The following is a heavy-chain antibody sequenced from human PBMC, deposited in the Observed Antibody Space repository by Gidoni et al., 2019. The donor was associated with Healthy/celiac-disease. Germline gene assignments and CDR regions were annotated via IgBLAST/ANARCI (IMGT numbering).Heavy chain of an antibody. V-gene: IGHV4-34*01. Sequence: QVQLQQWGAGLLKPSETLSLTCAVYGGSFSGYYWSWIRQPPGTGLEWTGEINHSGSTNYNPSLKSRVTISVDTSKNQFSLKLSSVTAADTAVYYCARGDGSGSYYKYYFDYWGQGTLVTVSS. CDR1: GGSFSGYY. J-gene: IGHJ4*02. D-gene: IGHD3-10*01. CDR2: INHSGST. CDR3: ARGDGSGSYYKYYFDY.